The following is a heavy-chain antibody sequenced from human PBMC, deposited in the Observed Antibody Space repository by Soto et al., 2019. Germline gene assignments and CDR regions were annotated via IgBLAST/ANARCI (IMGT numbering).Heavy chain of an antibody. V-gene: IGHV4-59*01. Sequence: QVQLQASGPGLVKPSETMSLTCTISGDSINNYFWNWIRQTPGKGLEWIGYISSSGSTSYNPSLQSRVTISTDPSKNPFSLKLSSVTAADTAVYYWARALQRDTVRGLDVWGQGTTVTVSS. CDR1: GDSINNYF. J-gene: IGHJ6*02. CDR3: ARALQRDTVRGLDV. CDR2: ISSSGST. D-gene: IGHD5-18*01.